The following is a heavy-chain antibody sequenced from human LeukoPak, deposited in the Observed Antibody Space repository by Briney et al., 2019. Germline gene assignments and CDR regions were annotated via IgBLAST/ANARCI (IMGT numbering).Heavy chain of an antibody. CDR3: ARDVGYTTGPYYYDSSGYDH. Sequence: SETLSLTCSVSGGSISGGRYYWNWIRQPAGRALEGIGRIYPSGSTNYNTSLKSRVTISVDTSKNQFSLKLSSVTAADTAVYYCARDVGYTTGPYYYDSSGYDHWGQGTLVTVSS. CDR2: IYPSGST. D-gene: IGHD3-22*01. J-gene: IGHJ4*02. CDR1: GGSISGGRYY. V-gene: IGHV4-61*02.